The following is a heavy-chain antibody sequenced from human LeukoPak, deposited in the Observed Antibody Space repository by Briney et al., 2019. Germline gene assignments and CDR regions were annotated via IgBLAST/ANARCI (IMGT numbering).Heavy chain of an antibody. V-gene: IGHV4-39*02. D-gene: IGHD4-17*01. CDR1: GGSIASSSNF. J-gene: IGHJ4*02. CDR3: ARGRDYGDKDY. Sequence: SETLSLTCTVSGGSIASSSNFWVWIRQAPGKGLEWVGNIHYSGDTYYNPSLKSRVTISVDTSKNHFSLKLGSVTAADTAVYYCARGRDYGDKDYWGQGTLVTVSS. CDR2: IHYSGDT.